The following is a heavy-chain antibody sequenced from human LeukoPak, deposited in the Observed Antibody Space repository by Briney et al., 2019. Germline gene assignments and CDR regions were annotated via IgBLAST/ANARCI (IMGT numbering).Heavy chain of an antibody. J-gene: IGHJ4*02. Sequence: PGGSLRLSCAASGFTFSSHWMHWVRQAPGKGLVWLSRINSDGSITTYADSVKGRFTISRDNAKNTLYLQMNGLRAEDTALYYCARGGRHSYGPGDYWGQGTLVTVSS. CDR1: GFTFSSHW. V-gene: IGHV3-74*01. CDR3: ARGGRHSYGPGDY. CDR2: INSDGSIT. D-gene: IGHD5-18*01.